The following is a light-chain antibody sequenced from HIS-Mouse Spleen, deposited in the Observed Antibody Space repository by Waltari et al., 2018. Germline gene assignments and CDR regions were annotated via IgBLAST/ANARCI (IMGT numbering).Light chain of an antibody. CDR3: RSYTSSSTWV. Sequence: QSALTQPASVSGSPEQSITISCTGTSSAVGGYNYVSWYQQHPGKAPKLMIYDVSNRPSGVSNRFSGSKSGNTASLTISGLQAEDEADYYCRSYTSSSTWVFGGGTKLTVL. V-gene: IGLV2-14*03. CDR1: SSAVGGYNY. CDR2: DVS. J-gene: IGLJ3*02.